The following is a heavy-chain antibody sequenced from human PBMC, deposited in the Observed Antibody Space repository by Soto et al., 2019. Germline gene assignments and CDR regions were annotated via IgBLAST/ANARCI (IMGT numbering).Heavy chain of an antibody. V-gene: IGHV4-59*01. Sequence: PAETLSLTCAVSGGSISSYYWSWIRRPPGKGLEWIGYIYYSGSTNYNPSLKSRVTISVDTSKNQFSLKLSSVTAADTAVYYCAKIGIGSYYGMDVWGQGTTVTV. CDR1: GGSISSYY. D-gene: IGHD3-10*01. J-gene: IGHJ6*02. CDR3: AKIGIGSYYGMDV. CDR2: IYYSGST.